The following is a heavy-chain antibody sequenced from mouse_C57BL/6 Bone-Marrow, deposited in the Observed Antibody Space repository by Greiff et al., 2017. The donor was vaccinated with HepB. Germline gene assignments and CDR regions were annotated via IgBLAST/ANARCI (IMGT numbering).Heavy chain of an antibody. CDR1: GFTFSDFY. CDR3: ARDAYCYGYFDY. Sequence: DVHLVDSGGGLVQSGRSLRLSCATSGFTFSDFYMEWVRQAPGKGLEWIAASRNKANDYTTEYSASVKGRFIVSRDTSQSILYLQMNALRAEDTAIYYCARDAYCYGYFDYWGQGTTLTVSS. CDR2: SRNKANDYTT. V-gene: IGHV7-1*01. D-gene: IGHD1-1*01. J-gene: IGHJ2*01.